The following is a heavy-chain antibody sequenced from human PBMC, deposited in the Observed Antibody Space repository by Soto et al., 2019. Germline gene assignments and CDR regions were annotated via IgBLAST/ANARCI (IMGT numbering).Heavy chain of an antibody. CDR3: AGNGVIAVAVDYYYYGMDV. D-gene: IGHD6-19*01. J-gene: IGHJ6*02. Sequence: QVQLVQSGAEVKKPGSSVKVSCKASGGTFSSYAISWVRQAPGQGLEWMGGIIPIFGTANYAQKFQGRVTITADESTSTAYMELSSLRSEDTAVYYCAGNGVIAVAVDYYYYGMDVWGQGTTVTVSS. CDR1: GGTFSSYA. CDR2: IIPIFGTA. V-gene: IGHV1-69*01.